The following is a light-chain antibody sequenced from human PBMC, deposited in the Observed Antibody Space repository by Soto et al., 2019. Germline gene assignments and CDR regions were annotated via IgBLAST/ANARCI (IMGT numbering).Light chain of an antibody. Sequence: EIVLTQSPATLSLSPGERATLSRRASQSVSSYLAWYQQKPGQAPRLLIYDASNRATGIPARFSGSGSGTEFSLTINSLQSEDFAVYYCQQYHNWPPYTFGQGTKVDIK. CDR1: QSVSSY. J-gene: IGKJ2*01. CDR2: DAS. V-gene: IGKV3-11*01. CDR3: QQYHNWPPYT.